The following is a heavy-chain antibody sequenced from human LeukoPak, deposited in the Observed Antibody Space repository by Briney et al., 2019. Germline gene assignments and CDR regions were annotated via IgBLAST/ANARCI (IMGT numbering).Heavy chain of an antibody. CDR2: ISGSGGST. D-gene: IGHD6-6*01. CDR1: GFTFSSHA. Sequence: PGGSLRLSCAASGFTFSSHAMSWVRQAPGKGLEWVSAISGSGGSTYYADSVKGRFTISRDNSKNTLHLQMNSLRAEDTAVYYCAKDSSLFEGNLFYFDYWGQGTLVTVSS. V-gene: IGHV3-23*01. J-gene: IGHJ4*02. CDR3: AKDSSLFEGNLFYFDY.